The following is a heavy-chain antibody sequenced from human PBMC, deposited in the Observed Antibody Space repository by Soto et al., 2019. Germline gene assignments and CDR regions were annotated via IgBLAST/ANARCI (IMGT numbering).Heavy chain of an antibody. Sequence: GSLRLSCAASGFTFSSYSMNWVRQAPGKGLEWVSYISSSSSTIYYADSVKGRFTISRDNSRNTLYLQMFSLKTDDTAVYYCAKGRGSSSSNCYDHWGQGTPVTVSS. V-gene: IGHV3-48*01. CDR1: GFTFSSYS. D-gene: IGHD2-2*01. CDR3: AKGRGSSSSNCYDH. CDR2: ISSSSSTI. J-gene: IGHJ4*02.